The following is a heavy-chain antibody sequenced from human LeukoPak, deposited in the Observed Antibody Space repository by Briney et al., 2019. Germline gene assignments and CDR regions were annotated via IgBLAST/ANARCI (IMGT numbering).Heavy chain of an antibody. J-gene: IGHJ4*02. Sequence: PGGSLRLSCAASGFTFSNYDMHWVRQATGKGLEWVSAIGTAGDTYYPGSVRGRFTMSRENAKNSLYLQMNNLTAGDTAVYYCARGANTHFDYWGQGILVTVSS. CDR2: IGTAGDT. CDR1: GFTFSNYD. D-gene: IGHD1-26*01. CDR3: ARGANTHFDY. V-gene: IGHV3-13*04.